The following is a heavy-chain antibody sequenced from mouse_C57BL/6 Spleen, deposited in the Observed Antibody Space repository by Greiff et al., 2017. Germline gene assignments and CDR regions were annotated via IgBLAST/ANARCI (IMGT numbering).Heavy chain of an antibody. CDR3: ARGGDGYGDYAMDY. CDR2: INPGSGGT. CDR1: GYAFTNYL. Sequence: QVQLQQSGAELVRPGTSVKVSCKASGYAFTNYLIEWVKQRPGQGLEWIGVINPGSGGTNYNEKFKGKATLTADKSSSTAYMQLSSLTSEDSAVYCCARGGDGYGDYAMDYWGQGTSVTVSS. D-gene: IGHD2-2*01. J-gene: IGHJ4*01. V-gene: IGHV1-54*01.